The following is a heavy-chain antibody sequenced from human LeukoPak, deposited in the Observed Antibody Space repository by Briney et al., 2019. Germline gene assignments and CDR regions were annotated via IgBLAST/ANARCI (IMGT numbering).Heavy chain of an antibody. CDR2: IIPIFGTA. D-gene: IGHD5-18*01. J-gene: IGHJ4*02. CDR3: ARGRGHWDTNFDY. CDR1: GGTFSSYA. Sequence: SVKVSCKASGGTFSSYAISWVRQAPGQGLEWMGGIIPIFGTANYAQKFQGRVTITTDESTSTAYMELSSLRSEDTAVYYCARGRGHWDTNFDYWGQGTLVSVFS. V-gene: IGHV1-69*05.